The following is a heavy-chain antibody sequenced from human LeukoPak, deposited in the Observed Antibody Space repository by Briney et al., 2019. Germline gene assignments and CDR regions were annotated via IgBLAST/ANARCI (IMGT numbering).Heavy chain of an antibody. D-gene: IGHD3-22*01. J-gene: IGHJ5*02. V-gene: IGHV1-2*02. CDR1: GYTFTGYY. CDR3: ARPYDSSGYQDENWFAP. CDR2: INPNSGGT. Sequence: ASVKVSCKASGYTFTGYYMHWVRQAPGQGLEWMGWINPNSGGTNYAQKFQGRVTMTRDTSISTAYMALSRLRSDDTAVYYCARPYDSSGYQDENWFAPWGQGTLVTVSS.